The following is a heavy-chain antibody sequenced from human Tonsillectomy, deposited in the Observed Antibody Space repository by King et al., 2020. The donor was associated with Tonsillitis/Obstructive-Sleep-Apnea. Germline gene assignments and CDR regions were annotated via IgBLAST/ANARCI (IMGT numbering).Heavy chain of an antibody. J-gene: IGHJ4*02. Sequence: VQLVESGGGLVKPGGSLRLSCAASGFAFSGNSMSWVRQAPGKGLKWVSTINTENYIYYAGSVKGRLTISRDNAKNSLYLQMDSLGAEDTAVYYCARDSSGWSRDYWGQGTLVTVSS. CDR3: ARDSSGWSRDY. CDR2: INTENYI. V-gene: IGHV3-21*01. CDR1: GFAFSGNS. D-gene: IGHD6-19*01.